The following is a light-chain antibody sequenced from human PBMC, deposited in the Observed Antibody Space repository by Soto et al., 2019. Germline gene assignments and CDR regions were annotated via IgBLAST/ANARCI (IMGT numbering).Light chain of an antibody. Sequence: DIQLTHSPSFLSASVGYRVTITCRASQDISSSLAWYQQKPGKAPKVLIHAASTLATGVPSRFTGSGSGTDFAFTISSLQPEDTATYYCQQYENLPITFGQGTRREIK. CDR3: QQYENLPIT. J-gene: IGKJ5*01. V-gene: IGKV1-33*01. CDR1: QDISSS. CDR2: AAS.